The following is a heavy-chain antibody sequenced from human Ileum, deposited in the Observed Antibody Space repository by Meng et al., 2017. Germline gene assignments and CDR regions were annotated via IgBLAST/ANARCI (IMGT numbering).Heavy chain of an antibody. CDR3: VRSSGWVRTGFDP. D-gene: IGHD6-19*01. V-gene: IGHV4-39*01. CDR1: GGSISTSGYY. J-gene: IGHJ5*02. Sequence: QPQLQESGPGLVKPSEALPLTFSVPGGSISTSGYYWGWIRQPPGKGLEWIGSIGHSGITYYTPSLKSRVTVSIDTSKSQFSLKLTSVTAADTAVYYCVRSSGWVRTGFDPWGQGTLVTVSS. CDR2: IGHSGIT.